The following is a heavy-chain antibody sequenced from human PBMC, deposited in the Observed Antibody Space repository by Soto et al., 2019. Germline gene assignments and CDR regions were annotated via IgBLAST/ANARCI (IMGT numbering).Heavy chain of an antibody. J-gene: IGHJ5*02. V-gene: IGHV2-26*04. CDR1: GFSLSNAGLG. Sequence: QVTVKESGPVLVKPTETLTLTCTVSGFSLSNAGLGVSWIRQPPGKALEWLAHIFSNDEKSYSTSRNSRRTISKDTTKSQVVLTMTNMDPVDTATYYCASTYSTSWYCFDTWGQGTLFTVSS. D-gene: IGHD6-13*01. CDR3: ASTYSTSWYCFDT. CDR2: IFSNDEK.